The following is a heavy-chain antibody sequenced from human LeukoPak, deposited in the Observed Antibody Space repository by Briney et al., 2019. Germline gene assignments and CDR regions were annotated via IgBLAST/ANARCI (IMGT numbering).Heavy chain of an antibody. D-gene: IGHD5-12*01. V-gene: IGHV4-34*01. CDR3: ARGSFIVATKVSLRFYYYGMDV. J-gene: IGHJ6*02. Sequence: SETLSLTCAVYGGSFSGYYWSWIRQPPGKGREWIGEINHSGSTNYNPPLKSRVTISVDTSKNQFSLKLSSVTAADTAVYYCARGSFIVATKVSLRFYYYGMDVWGQGTTVTVSS. CDR1: GGSFSGYY. CDR2: INHSGST.